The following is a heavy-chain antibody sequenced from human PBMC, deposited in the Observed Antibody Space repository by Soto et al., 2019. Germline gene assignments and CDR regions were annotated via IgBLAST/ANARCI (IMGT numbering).Heavy chain of an antibody. CDR1: GGSISSSSYY. Sequence: QLQLQESGPGLVKPSETLSLTCTVSGGSISSSSYYWGWIRQPPGKGLEWIGSIYYSGSTYYNPSLKSRVIISVDTSTNQFSLKLSSVTAADTAVYYCAQQLVRRYYYYYYMDVWGKGTTVTVSS. J-gene: IGHJ6*03. CDR2: IYYSGST. V-gene: IGHV4-39*01. D-gene: IGHD6-13*01. CDR3: AQQLVRRYYYYYYMDV.